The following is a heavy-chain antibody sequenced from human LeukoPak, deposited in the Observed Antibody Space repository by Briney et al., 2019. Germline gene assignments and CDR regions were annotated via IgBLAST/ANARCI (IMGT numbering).Heavy chain of an antibody. CDR2: IYSGDST. CDR1: GFTVSSNY. V-gene: IGHV3-53*01. CDR3: VTSRRTGTYLEGYFDL. Sequence: GGSLRLSCAASGFTVSSNYMSWVRQAPGKGLECVSIIYSGDSTFYADSVKGRFTISRDNSKNTLYLQMNTLRAEDTAIFYCVTSRRTGTYLEGYFDLWGRGTLVTVSS. D-gene: IGHD1-26*01. J-gene: IGHJ2*01.